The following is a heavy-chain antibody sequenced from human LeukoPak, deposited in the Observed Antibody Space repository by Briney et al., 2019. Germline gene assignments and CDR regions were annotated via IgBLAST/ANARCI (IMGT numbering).Heavy chain of an antibody. CDR2: ISGSGGST. CDR1: GFTFSNFR. V-gene: IGHV3-23*01. CDR3: ANGGKGTAPDY. D-gene: IGHD1/OR15-1a*01. J-gene: IGHJ4*02. Sequence: GGSLRLSCATSGFTFSNFRMSWVRQAPGKGLEWVSAISGSGGSTYYADSVKGRFTISRDNSKNTLYLQMNSLRAEDTAVYYCANGGKGTAPDYWGQGTLVTVSS.